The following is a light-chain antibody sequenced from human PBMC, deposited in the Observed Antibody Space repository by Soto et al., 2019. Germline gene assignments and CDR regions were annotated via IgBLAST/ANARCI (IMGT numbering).Light chain of an antibody. CDR3: QTWDTGIVV. Sequence: QSVLTRSPSASASLGASVKLTCTLSSGHSSYAIAWHQQQPEKGPRYLMKLNSDGSHSKGDGIPDRFSGSTSGAERFLTISSLQSEDEADYYCQTWDTGIVVFGGGTKLTVL. CDR1: SGHSSYA. J-gene: IGLJ2*01. V-gene: IGLV4-69*01. CDR2: LNSDGSH.